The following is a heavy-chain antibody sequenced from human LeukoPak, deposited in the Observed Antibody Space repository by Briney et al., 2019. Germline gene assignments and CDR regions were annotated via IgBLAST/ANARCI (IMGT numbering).Heavy chain of an antibody. Sequence: GGSLRLSCAASGFTFSNYAMHWVRQAPGKGLEWVAVISYDGSNKYYADSVKGRFTISRDNSKNTLYLQMNSLRAEDTAVYYCARGTTVTTPLAWYWGQGTLVTVSS. CDR2: ISYDGSNK. CDR3: ARGTTVTTPLAWY. D-gene: IGHD4-17*01. CDR1: GFTFSNYA. V-gene: IGHV3-30-3*01. J-gene: IGHJ4*02.